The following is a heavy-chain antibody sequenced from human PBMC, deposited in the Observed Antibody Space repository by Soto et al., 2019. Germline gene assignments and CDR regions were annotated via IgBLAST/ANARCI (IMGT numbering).Heavy chain of an antibody. CDR3: ARDGLGGGSYVYYYYGMDV. CDR1: GYTFSNYG. Sequence: QVQLVQSGAEVKMPGASVKVSCKASGYTFSNYGVSWVRQAPGQGLEWMGWINAHNGNTNYAQKLQGRVTMTTDTSTSTAYMELRSLRSDDTAVYYCARDGLGGGSYVYYYYGMDVWGQGTTVTVSS. J-gene: IGHJ6*02. V-gene: IGHV1-18*01. D-gene: IGHD3-16*01. CDR2: INAHNGNT.